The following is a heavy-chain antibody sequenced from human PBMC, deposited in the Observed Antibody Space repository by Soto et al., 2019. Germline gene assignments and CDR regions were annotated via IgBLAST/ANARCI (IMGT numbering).Heavy chain of an antibody. CDR3: ARGRLNYGDYALGGVYFDY. J-gene: IGHJ4*02. Sequence: SETLSLTCTVSGGSISSGDYYWSWIRQPPGKGLEWIGYIYYSGSTYYNPSLKSRVTISVDTSKNQFSLKLSSVTAADTAVYYCARGRLNYGDYALGGVYFDYWGQGTLVTVSS. CDR2: IYYSGST. D-gene: IGHD4-17*01. CDR1: GGSISSGDYY. V-gene: IGHV4-30-4*01.